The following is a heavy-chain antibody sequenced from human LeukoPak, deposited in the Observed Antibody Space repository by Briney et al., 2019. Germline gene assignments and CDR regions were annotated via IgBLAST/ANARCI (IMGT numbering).Heavy chain of an antibody. CDR3: ARDMHSSYEY. V-gene: IGHV3-7*05. Sequence: GESLRLSCAASGFTFSAYWMSWLRQAPGRGLEWVASIKQDGGEKCYVDSVMGRFTISKDNAKNSLYLQMNSLRVEDTAVYYCARDMHSSYEYWGQGTLVSVSS. CDR1: GFTFSAYW. D-gene: IGHD2-2*01. J-gene: IGHJ4*02. CDR2: IKQDGGEK.